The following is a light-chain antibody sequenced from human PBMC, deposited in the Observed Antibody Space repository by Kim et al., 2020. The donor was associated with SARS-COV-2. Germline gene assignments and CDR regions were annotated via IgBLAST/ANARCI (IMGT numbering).Light chain of an antibody. CDR1: QGISRD. CDR3: QQLNSYPST. CDR2: AAS. V-gene: IGKV1-9*01. Sequence: APVGDRCTITCRASQGISRDLAWYQQKPRTAPKVLSYAASTLQSGVPSRFSGSGSGTDFTLTISSLQPEDVATYYCQQLNSYPSTFGQGTRREIK. J-gene: IGKJ5*01.